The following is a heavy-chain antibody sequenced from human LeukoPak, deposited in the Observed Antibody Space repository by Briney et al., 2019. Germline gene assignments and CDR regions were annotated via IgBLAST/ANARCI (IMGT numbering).Heavy chain of an antibody. D-gene: IGHD3-9*01. CDR3: ASDILTGYYLRY. J-gene: IGHJ4*02. Sequence: SETLSLTCTVSGGSISSGSYYWSWIRQPAGKGLEWIGRIYTSGSTNYNPSLKSRVTISVDTSKNQFSLKLSSVTAADTAVYYCASDILTGYYLRYWGQGTLVTVSS. V-gene: IGHV4-61*02. CDR2: IYTSGST. CDR1: GGSISSGSYY.